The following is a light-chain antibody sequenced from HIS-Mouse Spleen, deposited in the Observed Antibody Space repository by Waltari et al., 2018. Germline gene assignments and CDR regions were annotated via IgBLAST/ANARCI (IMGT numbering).Light chain of an antibody. CDR2: EGS. V-gene: IGLV2-23*01. Sequence: QSALTQPASVSGSPGQSITISCPGTSSDVGSYNLVPWYQQHPGKAPKLMIYEGSKRPSGVSNRFSGSKSGNTASLTISGLQAEDEADYYCCSYAGSRVFGGGTKLTVL. CDR3: CSYAGSRV. CDR1: SSDVGSYNL. J-gene: IGLJ2*01.